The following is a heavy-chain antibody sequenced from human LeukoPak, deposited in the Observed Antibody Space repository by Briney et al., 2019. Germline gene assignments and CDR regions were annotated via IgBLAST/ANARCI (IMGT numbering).Heavy chain of an antibody. J-gene: IGHJ4*02. CDR1: GYTFSSYD. Sequence: ASVRVSCKASGYTFSSYDINWVRQATGQGLEWVGWMNPNSGNTGYAQKFQGRVTMTRNTSISTAYMELSSLRSEDTAVYYCARGISSDGYNGCWGQGTLVTVSS. CDR2: MNPNSGNT. CDR3: ARGISSDGYNGC. V-gene: IGHV1-8*01. D-gene: IGHD5-24*01.